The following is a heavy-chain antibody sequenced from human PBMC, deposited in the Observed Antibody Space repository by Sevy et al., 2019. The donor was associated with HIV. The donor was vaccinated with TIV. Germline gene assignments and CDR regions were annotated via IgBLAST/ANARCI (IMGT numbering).Heavy chain of an antibody. V-gene: IGHV1-2*02. D-gene: IGHD3-22*01. Sequence: ASVKVSCKASGYTFTGYYMHWVRQAPGQGLEWMGWINPNSGGTNYAQKFQGRVTMTRDRSISTAYMELSRLRSDDTAVYYSARQYYYDSSGYPFWFDPWGQGTLVTVSS. CDR2: INPNSGGT. CDR3: ARQYYYDSSGYPFWFDP. CDR1: GYTFTGYY. J-gene: IGHJ5*02.